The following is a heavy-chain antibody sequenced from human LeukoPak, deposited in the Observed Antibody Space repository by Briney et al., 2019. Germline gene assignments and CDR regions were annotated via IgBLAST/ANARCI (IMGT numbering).Heavy chain of an antibody. J-gene: IGHJ5*02. D-gene: IGHD6-19*01. V-gene: IGHV4-38-2*02. Sequence: SETLSLTCSVSGHSISRGDYWGWIRQPPGKGLEWIGSINDSGNTYYNPSLKSRVTMSSDTSKNQFSLKLRSVTAADTAVYYCTRESISSGWSDRWGQGTLVTVSS. CDR3: TRESISSGWSDR. CDR2: INDSGNT. CDR1: GHSISRGDY.